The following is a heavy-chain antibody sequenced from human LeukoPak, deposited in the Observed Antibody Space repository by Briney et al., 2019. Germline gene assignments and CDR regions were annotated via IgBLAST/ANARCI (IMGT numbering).Heavy chain of an antibody. J-gene: IGHJ4*02. Sequence: PSETLSLTCAVYDGSLSGYFWSWIRQSPGKGLEWIGEINPSGTTNYNPSLKSRVTISVDTSKNQFSLKLSSVTAADTALYYCARGVIMVVVVITTDYFDYWGQGTLVTVSS. D-gene: IGHD3-22*01. V-gene: IGHV4-34*01. CDR1: DGSLSGYF. CDR3: ARGVIMVVVVITTDYFDY. CDR2: INPSGTT.